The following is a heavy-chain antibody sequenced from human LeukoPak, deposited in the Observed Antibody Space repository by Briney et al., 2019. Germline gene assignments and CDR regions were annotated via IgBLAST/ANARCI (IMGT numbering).Heavy chain of an antibody. CDR1: GYTFTSYG. V-gene: IGHV1-18*04. J-gene: IGHJ5*02. CDR2: ISAYNGNT. Sequence: ASVEVSCKASGYTFTSYGISWVRQAPGQGLEWMGWISAYNGNTNYAQKLQGRVTMTTDTSTSTAYMELRSLRSDDTAVYYCARGTMVRGVIYWFDPWGQGTLVTVSS. D-gene: IGHD3-10*01. CDR3: ARGTMVRGVIYWFDP.